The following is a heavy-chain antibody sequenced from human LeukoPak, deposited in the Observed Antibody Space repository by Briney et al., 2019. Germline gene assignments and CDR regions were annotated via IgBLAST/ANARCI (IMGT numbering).Heavy chain of an antibody. D-gene: IGHD6-19*01. CDR2: IKPDGSEK. CDR1: GFTVSSNY. Sequence: GGSLRLSCAASGFTVSSNYMSWVRQPPGKGLEWVAHIKPDGSEKNYVDPVKGRFTLFRDDAKNSVYLQMNSLRVEDTAVYYCARDSGSGGPWGQGTPVTVSS. J-gene: IGHJ5*02. CDR3: ARDSGSGGP. V-gene: IGHV3-7*01.